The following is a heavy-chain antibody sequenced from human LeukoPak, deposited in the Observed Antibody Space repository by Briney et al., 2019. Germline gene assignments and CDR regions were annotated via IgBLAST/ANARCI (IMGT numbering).Heavy chain of an antibody. Sequence: PGGSLRLSCAASGFTFSSYAMHWVRQAPGKGLEWVAVISYDGSNKYYADSVKGRFTISRDNAKNTLYLQMNSLRAEDTAVYYCARVLSSWGQGTLVTVSS. CDR3: ARVLSS. CDR2: ISYDGSNK. D-gene: IGHD2/OR15-2a*01. V-gene: IGHV3-30*04. CDR1: GFTFSSYA. J-gene: IGHJ5*02.